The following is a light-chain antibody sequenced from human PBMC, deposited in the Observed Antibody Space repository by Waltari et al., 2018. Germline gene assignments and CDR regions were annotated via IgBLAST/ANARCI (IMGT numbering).Light chain of an antibody. J-gene: IGKJ1*01. CDR1: QSVSTN. V-gene: IGKV3-15*01. CDR3: QQYDNLPPWT. CDR2: GAS. Sequence: EVVMTQSPATLSVSPAQRATLSCRASQSVSTNVAWYQQKPGQAPRLLIYGASTRATDIPARFSGSGSGTEFSLTISSLQSEDFAVYFCQQYDNLPPWTFGQGTKVEIK.